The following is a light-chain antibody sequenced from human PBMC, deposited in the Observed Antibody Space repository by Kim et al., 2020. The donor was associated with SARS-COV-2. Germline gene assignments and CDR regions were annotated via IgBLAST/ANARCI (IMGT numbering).Light chain of an antibody. CDR2: LGS. Sequence: EPASISCRSSQSLLHSNGYNYLDWYLQKPGQSPQLLIYLGSNRASGVPDRFSGSGSGTDFTLKISRVEAEDVGVYYCMQARQTLYSFGQGTKLEIK. V-gene: IGKV2-28*01. CDR1: QSLLHSNGYNY. CDR3: MQARQTLYS. J-gene: IGKJ2*03.